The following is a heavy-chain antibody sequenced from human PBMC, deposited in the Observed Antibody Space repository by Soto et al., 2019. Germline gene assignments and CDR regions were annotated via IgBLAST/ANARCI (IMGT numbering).Heavy chain of an antibody. CDR2: IYYSGST. Sequence: ASAILSLTCTVSGGSVSSYYWSWIRQPPGKGLEWIGYIYYSGSTNYNPSVKGRFTISRDNSKSTVELELNNLSAEDTAVYHCAMTQRVESVPSASVDWFDAWGQRSGVTVCS. J-gene: IGHJ5*02. CDR3: AMTQRVESVPSASVDWFDA. V-gene: IGHV4-59*02. D-gene: IGHD6-25*01. CDR1: GGSVSSYY.